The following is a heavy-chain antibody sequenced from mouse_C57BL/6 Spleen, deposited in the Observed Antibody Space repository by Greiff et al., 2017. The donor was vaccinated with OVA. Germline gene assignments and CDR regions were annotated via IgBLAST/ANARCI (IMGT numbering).Heavy chain of an antibody. CDR1: GYTFTSYW. CDR3: ARADGYYGAMDY. CDR2: IHPNSGST. D-gene: IGHD2-3*01. J-gene: IGHJ4*01. V-gene: IGHV1-64*01. Sequence: QVQLQQPGAELVKPGASVKLSCKASGYTFTSYWMHWVKQRPGQGLEWIGMIHPNSGSTNYNEKFKSKATLTVDKSSSTADMQLSSLTSEDSSVYYCARADGYYGAMDYWGQGTSVTVSS.